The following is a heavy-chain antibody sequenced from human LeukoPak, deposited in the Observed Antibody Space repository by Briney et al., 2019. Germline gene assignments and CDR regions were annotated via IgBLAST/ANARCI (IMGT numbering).Heavy chain of an antibody. CDR3: ARVRWSSAFDY. CDR2: ITSNGGST. Sequence: GGSLRLSCAASGFSFSTYAMHWLRQAPGKGLEYVAAITSNGGSTYYASHVKGRFAISRDNSKNTLYLQMGSRRAEDWAVYYCARVRWSSAFDYWGQGTLVTVSS. V-gene: IGHV3-64*01. CDR1: GFSFSTYA. J-gene: IGHJ4*02. D-gene: IGHD1-26*01.